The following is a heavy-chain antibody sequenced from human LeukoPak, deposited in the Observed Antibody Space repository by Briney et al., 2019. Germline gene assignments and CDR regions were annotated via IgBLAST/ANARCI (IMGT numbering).Heavy chain of an antibody. CDR1: GFTFSNYG. CDR2: IWYDGSNV. D-gene: IGHD3-3*01. V-gene: IGHV3-33*06. J-gene: IGHJ4*02. CDR3: AKAEVYDFWSGYYHDYFDY. Sequence: GRSLRLSCAASGFTFSNYGMHWARQAPGKGLEWVGVIWYDGSNVKYPDSVKGRFTISRDNSKNMMYLQMNSLRAEDTAVYYCAKAEVYDFWSGYYHDYFDYWGQGTLVTVSS.